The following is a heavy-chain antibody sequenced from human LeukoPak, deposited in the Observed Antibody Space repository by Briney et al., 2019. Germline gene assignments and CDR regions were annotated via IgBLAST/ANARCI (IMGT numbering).Heavy chain of an antibody. J-gene: IGHJ4*02. CDR2: ISTSSSYI. V-gene: IGHV3-21*01. CDR3: ARGTLNIPGEHGAFDY. CDR1: GFTFSSYS. Sequence: GGTLRLSCAASGFTFSSYSMNWVRQAPGKGLEWVSSISTSSSYIHYADSVKGRFTISRDNAKNSLYLQMNSLRAEDTAVYYCARGTLNIPGEHGAFDYWGQGTLVTVSS. D-gene: IGHD1-14*01.